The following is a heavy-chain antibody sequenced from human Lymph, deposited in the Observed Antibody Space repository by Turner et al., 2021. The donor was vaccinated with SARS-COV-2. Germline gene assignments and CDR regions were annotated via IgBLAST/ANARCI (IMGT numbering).Heavy chain of an antibody. J-gene: IGHJ4*02. V-gene: IGHV1-69*01. D-gene: IGHD2-2*02. CDR3: ARGSRDCSSTSCYTFFDY. Sequence: QVQLVQSVAEVKKPGSSVTVSCKASGGTFSSYAISWVRQAPGQGLEWMGESNPIVGTANYAQEVQGRVTITADASTSKANMELSSLRSEDTAVYYCARGSRDCSSTSCYTFFDYWGQGTLVTVSS. CDR2: SNPIVGTA. CDR1: GGTFSSYA.